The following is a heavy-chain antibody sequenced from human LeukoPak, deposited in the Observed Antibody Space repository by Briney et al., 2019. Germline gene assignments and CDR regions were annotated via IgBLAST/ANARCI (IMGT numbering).Heavy chain of an antibody. V-gene: IGHV3-53*01. CDR1: GFTFSGYA. D-gene: IGHD2-2*01. CDR3: ARVRYCSSTSCYYYFDY. Sequence: GGSLRLSCAASGFTFSGYAMSWVRQAPGKGLEWVSVIYSGGSTYYADSVKGRFTISRDNSKNTLYLQMNSLRAEDTAVYYCARVRYCSSTSCYYYFDYWGQGTLVTVSS. J-gene: IGHJ4*02. CDR2: IYSGGST.